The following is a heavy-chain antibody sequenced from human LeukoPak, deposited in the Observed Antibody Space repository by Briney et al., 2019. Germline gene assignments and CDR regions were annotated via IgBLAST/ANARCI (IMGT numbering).Heavy chain of an antibody. V-gene: IGHV1-8*01. CDR2: MNPNSDDT. CDR1: GYTFSSYE. Sequence: ASVKVSCKASGYTFSSYEINWVRQAPGQGLEWMGWMNPNSDDTGYAQKFQGRLTMTRNTSITTAYMELSSLGSEDTAVYYCTRGWDYWGQGTLVTVSS. CDR3: TRGWDY. J-gene: IGHJ4*02.